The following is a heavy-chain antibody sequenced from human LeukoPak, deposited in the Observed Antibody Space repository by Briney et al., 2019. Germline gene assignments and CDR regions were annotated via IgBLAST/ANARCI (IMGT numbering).Heavy chain of an antibody. CDR1: GGTFSSYA. J-gene: IGHJ5*02. CDR3: ARVGIRVVGGRFDP. V-gene: IGHV1-69*05. D-gene: IGHD2-15*01. Sequence: SVKVSCKASGGTFSSYAISWVRQAPGQGLEWMGGIIPIFGTANYAQKFQGRVTITTDGSTSTAYMELSSLRSEDTAVYYCARVGIRVVGGRFDPWGQGTLVTVSS. CDR2: IIPIFGTA.